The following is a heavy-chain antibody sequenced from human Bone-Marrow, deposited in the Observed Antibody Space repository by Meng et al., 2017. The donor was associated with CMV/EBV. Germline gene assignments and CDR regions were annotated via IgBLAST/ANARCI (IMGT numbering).Heavy chain of an antibody. Sequence: LSLTCAASGFTFSSYAMHWVRQAPGKGLEYVSAISSNGGSTYYADSVKGRFTISRDNSKNTLYLQMNSLRAEDTAVYYCARGSSGPLDYWGQGTLVTVSS. V-gene: IGHV3-64*02. CDR3: ARGSSGPLDY. D-gene: IGHD6-19*01. CDR1: GFTFSSYA. J-gene: IGHJ4*02. CDR2: ISSNGGST.